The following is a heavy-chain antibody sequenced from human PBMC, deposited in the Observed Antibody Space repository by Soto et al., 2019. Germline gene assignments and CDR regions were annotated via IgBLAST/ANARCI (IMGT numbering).Heavy chain of an antibody. CDR3: ARSFGFLVDY. CDR1: GGSISSHH. V-gene: IGHV4-59*11. Sequence: PSETLSLTCTVSGGSISSHHWSWIRQPPGKGPECIGSIHDSGSTTYNPSLKSRVTISVDTSKNQFSLSMTSVTAADTAVYYCARSFGFLVDYWGQGTLVTVSS. CDR2: IHDSGST. D-gene: IGHD5-18*01. J-gene: IGHJ4*02.